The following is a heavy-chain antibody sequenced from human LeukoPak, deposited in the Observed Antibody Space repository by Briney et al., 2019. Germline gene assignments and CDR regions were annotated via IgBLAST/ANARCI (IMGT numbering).Heavy chain of an antibody. D-gene: IGHD1-26*01. CDR2: ITSGGDKT. CDR1: GFIFRSYP. CDR3: AKENPVGGTNYFDY. Sequence: GGSLRLSCAASGFIFRSYPMSWVRQAPGEGLEWVSAITSGGDKTYYGDSVKGRFTISRDNSKNTLSLQMNSLRPEDTAVYYCAKENPVGGTNYFDYWGQGTLVTVSS. V-gene: IGHV3-23*01. J-gene: IGHJ4*02.